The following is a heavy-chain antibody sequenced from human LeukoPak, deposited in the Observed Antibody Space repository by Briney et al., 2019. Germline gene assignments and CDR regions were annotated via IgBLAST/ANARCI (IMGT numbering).Heavy chain of an antibody. Sequence: SETLSLTCTVSGGSISSYYWSWIRQPPGKGLEWIGHIYYSGSTNYNPSLKSRVTISVDTSKNQFSLKLSSVTAADTAVYYCARESEGFTIFGVVSNWFDPWGQGTLVTVSS. CDR1: GGSISSYY. CDR2: IYYSGST. V-gene: IGHV4-59*01. J-gene: IGHJ5*02. CDR3: ARESEGFTIFGVVSNWFDP. D-gene: IGHD3-3*01.